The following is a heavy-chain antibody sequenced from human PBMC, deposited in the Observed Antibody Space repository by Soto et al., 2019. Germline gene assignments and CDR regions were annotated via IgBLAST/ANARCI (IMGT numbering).Heavy chain of an antibody. CDR2: IGTTSSYI. CDR1: GFTFSSYA. D-gene: IGHD2-21*02. Sequence: PGGSLRLSCAASGFTFSSYAMSWVRQVPGKGLEWVSSIGTTSSYIYYADSVRGRFTISRDNAGGSVYLQMSSLRAEDTAVYYCARVMCGDCSSYYYYSMDVWGQGTTVTVSS. J-gene: IGHJ6*02. CDR3: ARVMCGDCSSYYYYSMDV. V-gene: IGHV3-21*01.